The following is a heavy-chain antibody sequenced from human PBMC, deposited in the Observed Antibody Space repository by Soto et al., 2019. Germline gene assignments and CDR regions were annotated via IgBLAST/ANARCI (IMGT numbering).Heavy chain of an antibody. CDR3: ARDQGYCSSTSCPSRQYYYYYGMDV. V-gene: IGHV3-30-3*01. CDR2: ISYDGSNK. J-gene: IGHJ6*02. D-gene: IGHD2-2*01. CDR1: GFTFSSYA. Sequence: GGSLRLSCAASGFTFSSYAMHWVRQAPGKGLEWVAAISYDGSNKYYADSVRGRFNISRDNSKNTLYLQMNSLRAEDTAVYYCARDQGYCSSTSCPSRQYYYYYGMDVWGQGTTVTVSS.